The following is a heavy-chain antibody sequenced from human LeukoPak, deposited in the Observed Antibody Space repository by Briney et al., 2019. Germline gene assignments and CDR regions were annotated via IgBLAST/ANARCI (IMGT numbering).Heavy chain of an antibody. V-gene: IGHV3-30*02. J-gene: IGHJ4*02. CDR3: AKVKVGPMVRGVIFDY. CDR2: IRYDGSNK. Sequence: PGGSLRLXCAASGFTFSSYGMHWDRQAPGKGLEWVAFIRYDGSNKYYADSVKGRFTISRDNSKNTLYLQMNSLRAEDTAVYYCAKVKVGPMVRGVIFDYWGQGTLVTVSS. D-gene: IGHD3-10*01. CDR1: GFTFSSYG.